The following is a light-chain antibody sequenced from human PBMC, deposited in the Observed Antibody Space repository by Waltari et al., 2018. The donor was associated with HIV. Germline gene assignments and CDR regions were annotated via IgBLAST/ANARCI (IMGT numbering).Light chain of an antibody. CDR1: SGHTNYA. V-gene: IGLV4-69*01. Sequence: QVVLTQSPSASASLGASVKLTCTLSSGHTNYAIAWHQQQPEKGPRYLMRLSTNGSHTKGDGIPDRFSGSSSGADRYLTISSLQSEDEADYYCQTWGTGIVVFGGGTKLTVL. J-gene: IGLJ2*01. CDR3: QTWGTGIVV. CDR2: LSTNGSH.